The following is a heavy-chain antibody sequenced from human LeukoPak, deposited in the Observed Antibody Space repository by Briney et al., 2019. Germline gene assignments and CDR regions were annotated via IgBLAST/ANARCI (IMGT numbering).Heavy chain of an antibody. CDR3: ARVSPYNWNEELLDAFDI. J-gene: IGHJ3*02. D-gene: IGHD1-1*01. CDR1: GFTFSSYS. CDR2: ISSSSSYI. V-gene: IGHV3-21*01. Sequence: SGGSLRLSCAASGFTFSSYSMNWVRQAPGKGLEWVSSISSSSSYIYYADSVKGRFTISRDNAKNSLYLQMNSLRAEDTAVYYCARVSPYNWNEELLDAFDIWGQGTMVTVSS.